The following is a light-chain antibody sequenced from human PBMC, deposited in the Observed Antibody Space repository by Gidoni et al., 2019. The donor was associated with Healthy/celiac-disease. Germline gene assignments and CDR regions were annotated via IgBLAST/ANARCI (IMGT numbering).Light chain of an antibody. CDR2: LGS. CDR3: MQALQTPKT. J-gene: IGKJ1*01. V-gene: IGKV2-28*01. CDR1: QSLLHSNGYNY. Sequence: DIVMTQSPLSLPATPGEPASISCRSSQSLLHSNGYNYLDWYLQKPGQSPQLLIYLGSNRASGVPDRFSGSGSGTDFTLKISRVEAEDVGVYYCMQALQTPKTFGQXTKVEIK.